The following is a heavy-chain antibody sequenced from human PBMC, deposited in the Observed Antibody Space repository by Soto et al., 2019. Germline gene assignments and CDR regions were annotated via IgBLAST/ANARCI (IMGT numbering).Heavy chain of an antibody. V-gene: IGHV2-5*01. Sequence: SGPTLVKPTQTLTLTCTFSGFSLSTSGVGVGWIRQPPGKALEWLALIYWNDDKRYSPSLKSRLTITKDTSKNQVVLTMTNMDPVDTATYYCAHRHRLGITIFGVAWEDEDAFDIWGQGTMVTVSS. CDR1: GFSLSTSGVG. J-gene: IGHJ3*02. D-gene: IGHD3-3*01. CDR2: IYWNDDK. CDR3: AHRHRLGITIFGVAWEDEDAFDI.